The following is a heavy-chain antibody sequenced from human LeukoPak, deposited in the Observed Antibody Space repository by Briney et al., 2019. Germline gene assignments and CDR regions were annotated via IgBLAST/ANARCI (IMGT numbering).Heavy chain of an antibody. CDR2: ISYDGSNK. J-gene: IGHJ5*02. V-gene: IGHV3-30*04. CDR3: AKDVANWFDP. CDR1: GFTFSSYA. Sequence: PGGSLRLSFAASGFTFSSYAMHWVRQAPAKGLEWVAVISYDGSNKYYADSVKGRFTISRDNSKNTLYLQMNSLRAEDTAVYYCAKDVANWFDPWGQGTLVTVSS.